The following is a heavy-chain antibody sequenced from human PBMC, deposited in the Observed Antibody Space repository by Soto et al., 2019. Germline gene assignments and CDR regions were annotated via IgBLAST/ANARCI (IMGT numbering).Heavy chain of an antibody. CDR3: ARDGWDYDFWSGYYPLYYYYGMDV. CDR1: GGSISSYY. Sequence: SETLSLTCTVSGGSISSYYWSWIRQPAGKGLEWIGRIYTSGSTNYNPSLKSRVTMSVDTSKNQFSLKLSSVTAADTAVYYCARDGWDYDFWSGYYPLYYYYGMDVGGQGTTVTVSS. CDR2: IYTSGST. J-gene: IGHJ6*02. V-gene: IGHV4-4*07. D-gene: IGHD3-3*01.